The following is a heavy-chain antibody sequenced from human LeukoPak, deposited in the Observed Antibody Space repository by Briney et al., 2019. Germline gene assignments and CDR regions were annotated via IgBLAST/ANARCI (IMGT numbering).Heavy chain of an antibody. Sequence: SQTLSLTCTVSGGSISSRSYYWGWIRQPPGKGLEWIGSIYYSGSTYYNPSLKSRVTISVDTSKNQFSLKLSSVTAADTAVYYCARDRELRYFDYWGQGTLVTVSS. CDR2: IYYSGST. J-gene: IGHJ4*02. D-gene: IGHD1-26*01. V-gene: IGHV4-39*07. CDR3: ARDRELRYFDY. CDR1: GGSISSRSYY.